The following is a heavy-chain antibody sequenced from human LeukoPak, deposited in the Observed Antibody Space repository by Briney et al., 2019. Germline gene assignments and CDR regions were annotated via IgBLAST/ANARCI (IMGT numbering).Heavy chain of an antibody. J-gene: IGHJ3*02. CDR1: GFTFSSYG. Sequence: GRSLRLSCAASGFTFSSYGMHWVRQAPGKGLEWVAVISYDGSNKYYADSVKGRFTISRDNSKNTLYLQMNSLRAEDTAVYYCAKVDLTYDYVWGSYRFDAFDIWGQGTMVTVSS. D-gene: IGHD3-16*02. CDR2: ISYDGSNK. V-gene: IGHV3-30*18. CDR3: AKVDLTYDYVWGSYRFDAFDI.